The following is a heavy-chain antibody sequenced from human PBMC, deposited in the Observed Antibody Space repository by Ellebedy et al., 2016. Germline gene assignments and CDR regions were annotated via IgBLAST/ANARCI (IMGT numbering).Heavy chain of an antibody. CDR2: IYSGGST. CDR3: IREGLYCSGGRCYSATFDI. J-gene: IGHJ3*02. V-gene: IGHV3-66*01. D-gene: IGHD2-15*01. Sequence: GGSLRLSCAASGFTFSDYYMSWFRQAPGKGLEWVSVIYSGGSTYYADSVKGRFTISRDNSKNTLYLQMNSLRAEDTAVYYCIREGLYCSGGRCYSATFDIWGQGTTVIVSS. CDR1: GFTFSDYY.